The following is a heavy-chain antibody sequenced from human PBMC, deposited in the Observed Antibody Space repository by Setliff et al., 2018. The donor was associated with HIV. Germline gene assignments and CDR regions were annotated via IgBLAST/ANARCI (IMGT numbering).Heavy chain of an antibody. D-gene: IGHD3-22*01. CDR1: GGPFSSYY. CDR2: IYTSGST. Sequence: SETLSLTCTVPGGPFSSYYWSWIRQPAGKGLEWIGRIYTSGSTNYNPSLKSRVTMSVDASKNQFSLKLSSVTAADTAVYYCARDKRYYYDSSIYWYFDLWGRGTLVTVSS. V-gene: IGHV4-4*07. J-gene: IGHJ2*01. CDR3: ARDKRYYYDSSIYWYFDL.